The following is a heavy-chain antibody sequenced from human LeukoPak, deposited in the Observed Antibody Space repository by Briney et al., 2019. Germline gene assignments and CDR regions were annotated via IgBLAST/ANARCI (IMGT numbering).Heavy chain of an antibody. D-gene: IGHD5-24*01. Sequence: SETLSLTCTVSGGSISSSSYYWGWIRQPPGKGLEWIGSIYFSGSTYYNPSLKSRVTISVDTSKNQFSLKLSSVTAADTAVYYCARVDLGRDGYNCYFGYWGQGTLVTVSS. J-gene: IGHJ4*02. CDR3: ARVDLGRDGYNCYFGY. CDR1: GGSISSSSYY. V-gene: IGHV4-39*07. CDR2: IYFSGST.